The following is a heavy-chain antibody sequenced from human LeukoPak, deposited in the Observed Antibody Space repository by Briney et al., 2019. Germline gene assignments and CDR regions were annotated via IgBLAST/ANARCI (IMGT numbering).Heavy chain of an antibody. CDR3: ARTSNYAPFDY. D-gene: IGHD4-11*01. CDR1: GYSFISYW. V-gene: IGHV5-51*01. Sequence: GESLKISCKGSGYSFISYWIGWVRQMPGKGLEWMGIIYPDDSDIRYSPSFQGQVTISADKSISTAYLQWSSLKASDTAMYYCARTSNYAPFDYWGQGTLVTVSS. J-gene: IGHJ4*02. CDR2: IYPDDSDI.